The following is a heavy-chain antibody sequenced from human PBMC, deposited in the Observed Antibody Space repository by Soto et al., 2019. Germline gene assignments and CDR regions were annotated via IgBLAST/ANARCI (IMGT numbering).Heavy chain of an antibody. CDR1: GDALTSYG. J-gene: IGHJ6*02. Sequence: SVTGPCTVSGDALTSYGRRWVRPALGRGLEWMGWIRAYNGNTDYAQKLQGRGTLTTDTSTSTAYMELGGLRSDDTAVYACAGAPCHWTWPPTYGKDVCGQWSTDRSP. CDR2: IRAYNGNT. V-gene: IGHV1-18*04. D-gene: IGHD1-1*01. CDR3: AGAPCHWTWPPTYGKDV.